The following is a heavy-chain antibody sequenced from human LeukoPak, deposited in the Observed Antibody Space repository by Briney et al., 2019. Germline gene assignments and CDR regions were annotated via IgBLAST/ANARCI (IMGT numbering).Heavy chain of an antibody. D-gene: IGHD2-21*02. CDR2: IWYDGSNK. V-gene: IGHV3-33*01. J-gene: IGHJ6*02. CDR3: ARDRRGVVTANYYYYGLDV. CDR1: GFTFSSYG. Sequence: GRSLRLSCAASGFTFSSYGMHWVRQAPGKGLEWVAVIWYDGSNKYYADSVKGRFTISRDNSKNTLYLQMNSLRAEDTAVYYCARDRRGVVTANYYYYGLDVWGQGTTVTVSS.